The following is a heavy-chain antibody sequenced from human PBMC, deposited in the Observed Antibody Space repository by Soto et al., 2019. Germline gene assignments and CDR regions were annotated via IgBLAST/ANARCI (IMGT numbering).Heavy chain of an antibody. J-gene: IGHJ6*02. Sequence: ASVKVACKASGYTFTSYCISWVRQAPGQGLEWMGWISAYNGNTNYAQKLQGRVTMTTDTSTSTAYMELRSLRSDDTAVYYCAREGLVLVPTTVNSDYYYYAMDVWGQGTTVTVSS. D-gene: IGHD2-2*01. CDR2: ISAYNGNT. V-gene: IGHV1-18*01. CDR1: GYTFTSYC. CDR3: AREGLVLVPTTVNSDYYYYAMDV.